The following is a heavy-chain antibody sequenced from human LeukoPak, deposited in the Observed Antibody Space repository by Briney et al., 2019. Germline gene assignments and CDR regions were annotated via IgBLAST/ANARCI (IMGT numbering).Heavy chain of an antibody. CDR3: ARHRYFDY. Sequence: RESLKISCQGSGYSFTSYWIAWVGHMPGKGLEWMGIIFPSGSNTRYNPSFQRQATISAAKTISTAYLQWSSLKASDTAMYYCARHRYFDYWGQGTLVTVSS. J-gene: IGHJ4*02. CDR1: GYSFTSYW. CDR2: IFPSGSNT. V-gene: IGHV5-51*01.